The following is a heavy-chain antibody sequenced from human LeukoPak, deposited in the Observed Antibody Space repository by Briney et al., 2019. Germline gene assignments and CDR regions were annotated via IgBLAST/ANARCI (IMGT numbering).Heavy chain of an antibody. Sequence: SETLSLTCTVSGGSISSYYWSWIRQPPGKGLEWIGYIYYSGSTNYNLSLKSRVTISADTSKNQFSLKLSSVTAADTAVYYCARADSSSWKDWGQGILVTVSS. V-gene: IGHV4-59*01. D-gene: IGHD3-22*01. CDR2: IYYSGST. CDR3: ARADSSSWKD. CDR1: GGSISSYY. J-gene: IGHJ4*02.